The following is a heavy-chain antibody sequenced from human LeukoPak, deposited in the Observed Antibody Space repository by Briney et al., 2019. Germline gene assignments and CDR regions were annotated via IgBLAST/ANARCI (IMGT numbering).Heavy chain of an antibody. Sequence: SVKVSCKASGYTFGSYGVSWVRQAPGQGLEWMGGIIPIFGTANYAQKFQGRVTITADESTSTAYMELSSLRSEDTAVYYCAGDVGQYSGYDPYFPTWGQGTLVTVSS. J-gene: IGHJ5*02. V-gene: IGHV1-69*13. CDR3: AGDVGQYSGYDPYFPT. CDR2: IIPIFGTA. D-gene: IGHD5-12*01. CDR1: GYTFGSYG.